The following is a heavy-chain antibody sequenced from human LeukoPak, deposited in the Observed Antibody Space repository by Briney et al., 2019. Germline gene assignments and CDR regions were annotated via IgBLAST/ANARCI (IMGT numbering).Heavy chain of an antibody. Sequence: TPSETLSLTCSVSGGSISSYYWSWTRQPPGKGLEWIGYIYYSGSTNYNPSLKSRVTISVDTSKNQFSLRLSSVTTADTAVYYCARYLAGGPFDYWAQGTLVTVSS. CDR1: GGSISSYY. D-gene: IGHD2-8*02. CDR2: IYYSGST. J-gene: IGHJ4*02. CDR3: ARYLAGGPFDY. V-gene: IGHV4-59*01.